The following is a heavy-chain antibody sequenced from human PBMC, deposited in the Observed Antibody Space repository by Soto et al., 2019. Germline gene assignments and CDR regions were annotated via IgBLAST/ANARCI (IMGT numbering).Heavy chain of an antibody. D-gene: IGHD5-18*01. CDR3: SGVSKSGYSYGVFEY. Sequence: SETLSLTCAVSGVSISSSSYYWGWLRQPPGKGLEWIGNIYYTGSTYNNPSLKSRVTISVDTSKNQFSLKVNSVTAADTAVYYCSGVSKSGYSYGVFEYWGQGTLVIVSS. CDR1: GVSISSSSYY. J-gene: IGHJ4*02. V-gene: IGHV4-39*03. CDR2: IYYTGST.